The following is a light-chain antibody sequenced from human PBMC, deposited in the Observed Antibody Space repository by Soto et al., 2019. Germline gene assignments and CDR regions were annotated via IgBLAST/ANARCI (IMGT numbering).Light chain of an antibody. Sequence: QPVLTQPPSASASLGASVTLTCTLSSGYSNYKVDWYQQRQGKGPRFVMRVGTGGIVGSKGDGIPDRFSVLGSGLNRYLTIKNIQEEDESDYHCGADHGSGSNFLVVFGGGTKLTVL. J-gene: IGLJ2*01. CDR1: SGYSNYK. CDR3: GADHGSGSNFLVV. V-gene: IGLV9-49*01. CDR2: VGTGGIVG.